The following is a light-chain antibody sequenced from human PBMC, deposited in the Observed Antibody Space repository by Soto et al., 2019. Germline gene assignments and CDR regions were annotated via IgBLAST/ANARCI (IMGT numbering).Light chain of an antibody. V-gene: IGLV2-14*01. CDR1: SSDVGGYNY. CDR3: SSYTISTTRV. J-gene: IGLJ1*01. CDR2: EVS. Sequence: QAVVTQPASVSGSPGQSITISCTGTSSDVGGYNYVSWYQQHPGKAPKLMIYEVSNRPSGVSNRFSGSKSGNTASLTISGLQAEDEADYYCSSYTISTTRVFGTGTKLTVL.